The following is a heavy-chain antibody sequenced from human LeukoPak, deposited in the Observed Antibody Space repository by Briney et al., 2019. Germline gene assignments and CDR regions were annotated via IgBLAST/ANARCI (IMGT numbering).Heavy chain of an antibody. Sequence: PWGSLRLSCAASGFTVSSNYMSWVRQAPGKGLEWVSVIYSGGNTYYADSVKGRFTISRDNSKNTPYLQMNSLRAEDTAVYYCAREQIIVAAIYFDYWGRGTLVTVSS. J-gene: IGHJ4*02. CDR1: GFTVSSNY. CDR2: IYSGGNT. V-gene: IGHV3-53*01. CDR3: AREQIIVAAIYFDY. D-gene: IGHD2-2*02.